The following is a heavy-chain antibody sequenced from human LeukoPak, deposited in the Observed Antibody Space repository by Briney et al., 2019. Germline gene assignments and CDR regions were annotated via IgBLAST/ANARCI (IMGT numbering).Heavy chain of an antibody. CDR3: ARDHNWGFDY. CDR1: RFTFSYYP. CDR2: ISSTGVI. J-gene: IGHJ4*02. D-gene: IGHD7-27*01. Sequence: GSLRLSCAASRFTFSYYPMNWVRQTLGKGLEWVSYISSTGVIYYADSVRGRFSISRDNAMNSVYMQMNSLRAEDTALYYCARDHNWGFDYWGRGTLVTVSS. V-gene: IGHV3-69-1*01.